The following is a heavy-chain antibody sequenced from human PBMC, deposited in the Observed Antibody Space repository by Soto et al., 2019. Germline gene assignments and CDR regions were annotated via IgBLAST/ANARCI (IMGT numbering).Heavy chain of an antibody. J-gene: IGHJ4*02. CDR2: IYYSGST. CDR3: AREVGGAALY. D-gene: IGHD6-6*01. CDR1: GGSISSGGYY. Sequence: SETLSLTCTVSGGSISSGGYYWSWIRQHPGKGLEWIGYIYYSGSTYYNPSLKSRVTISVDTSKNQFSLKLSSVTAADTAVYYCAREVGGAALYWGQGTLVTVSS. V-gene: IGHV4-31*03.